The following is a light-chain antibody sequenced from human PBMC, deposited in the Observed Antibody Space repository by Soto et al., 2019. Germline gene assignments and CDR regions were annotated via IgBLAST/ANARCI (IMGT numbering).Light chain of an antibody. CDR2: WAS. V-gene: IGKV4-1*01. CDR1: QSVLYSSNNKNY. J-gene: IGKJ4*01. Sequence: DIVMTQSPDSLAVSLGERATINCKSSQSVLYSSNNKNYLAWYQQKPGQPPKLLIYWASTRESGVPDRFSGSGSGTDFTLTISSLQAEDVAVYYCQQYYSTPFTFGGGTNVEIK. CDR3: QQYYSTPFT.